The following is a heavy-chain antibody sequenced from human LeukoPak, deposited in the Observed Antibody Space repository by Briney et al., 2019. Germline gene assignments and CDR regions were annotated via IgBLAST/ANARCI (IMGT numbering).Heavy chain of an antibody. J-gene: IGHJ4*02. Sequence: GGSLRLSCAGSGFTFGGYGMHWFRQTPGKGLEWVAVTAYDGSRAFYADSVKGRFTISRDNSKNTMSVQMDDLRAEDTAVYYCTRYNNDHFDYWGQGTLVTVSS. CDR3: TRYNNDHFDY. D-gene: IGHD1-14*01. CDR2: TAYDGSRA. CDR1: GFTFGGYG. V-gene: IGHV3-33*01.